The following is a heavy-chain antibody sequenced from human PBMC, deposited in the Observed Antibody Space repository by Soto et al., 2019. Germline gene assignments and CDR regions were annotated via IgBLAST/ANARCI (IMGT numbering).Heavy chain of an antibody. Sequence: QITLNESGPTVVKPAETLTLTCTFSGFSLTTSGVGVGYNRQSPGEAREWLALVYWNDDKRYSASLKSRLTITKDTSKNQVVLTMASVDPADTATYYCAHRILRTVFGLVTTTAIYFDFWGQGTPVVVSS. J-gene: IGHJ4*02. CDR1: GFSLTTSGVG. V-gene: IGHV2-5*01. CDR2: VYWNDDK. CDR3: AHRILRTVFGLVTTTAIYFDF. D-gene: IGHD3-3*01.